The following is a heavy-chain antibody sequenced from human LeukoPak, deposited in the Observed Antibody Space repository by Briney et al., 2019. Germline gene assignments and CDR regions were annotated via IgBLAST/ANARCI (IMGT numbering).Heavy chain of an antibody. J-gene: IGHJ4*02. CDR3: AFGATTGTIDY. Sequence: ASVKVSCKASGGTFSSYAISWVRQAPGQGLEWMGWISAYNGNTNYAQKLQGRATMTTDTSTSTAYMELRSLRSDDTAVYYCAFGATTGTIDYWGQGTLVTVSS. D-gene: IGHD6-13*01. V-gene: IGHV1-18*01. CDR1: GGTFSSYA. CDR2: ISAYNGNT.